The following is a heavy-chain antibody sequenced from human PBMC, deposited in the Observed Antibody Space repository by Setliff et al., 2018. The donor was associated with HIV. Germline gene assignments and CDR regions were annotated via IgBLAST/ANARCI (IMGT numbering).Heavy chain of an antibody. CDR2: IYYTGST. J-gene: IGHJ4*02. CDR3: ARRPIKGYGPFDS. Sequence: SETLSLTCTVSGGSISTYFWSWVRQTPGKGLEWIGYIYYTGSTSYNPSFRSRVTISVDTSKNQFSLKLSSVTAADTAVYYCARRPIKGYGPFDSWGPGTLVTAPQ. D-gene: IGHD2-15*01. CDR1: GGSISTYF. V-gene: IGHV4-59*01.